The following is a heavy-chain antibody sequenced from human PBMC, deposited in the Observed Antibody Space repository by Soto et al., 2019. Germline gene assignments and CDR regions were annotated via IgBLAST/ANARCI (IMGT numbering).Heavy chain of an antibody. Sequence: GGSLRLSCASGFTFSSYAMSWVRQAPGKGLEWVSGISGSGDSTYYADSVKGRFTISRDNSKNTLYLQMNSLRAEDTAVYYCAKAGENFPWIYYYYMDVWGKGTTVTVSS. V-gene: IGHV3-23*01. D-gene: IGHD3-16*01. CDR2: ISGSGDST. CDR3: AKAGENFPWIYYYYMDV. CDR1: GFTFSSYA. J-gene: IGHJ6*03.